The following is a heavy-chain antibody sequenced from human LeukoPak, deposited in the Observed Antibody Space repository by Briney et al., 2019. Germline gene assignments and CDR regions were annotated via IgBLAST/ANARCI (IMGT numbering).Heavy chain of an antibody. V-gene: IGHV1-2*06. CDR1: GYTFTGYY. J-gene: IGHJ5*02. Sequence: ASVKVSCKASGYTFTGYYMHWVRQAPGQGLECMGRVNPNNGVPNYAQKFQGRVTMTRDTAISTAYMELSSLRSDDTAVYFCAREVGYSSSYYGRFDPWGQGTLVTVSS. D-gene: IGHD2-2*01. CDR3: AREVGYSSSYYGRFDP. CDR2: VNPNNGVP.